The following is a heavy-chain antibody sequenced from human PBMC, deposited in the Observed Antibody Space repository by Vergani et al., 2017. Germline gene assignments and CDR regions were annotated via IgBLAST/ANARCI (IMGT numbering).Heavy chain of an antibody. D-gene: IGHD2-2*01. V-gene: IGHV3-30*18. CDR2: TSYDGSNK. CDR1: GFTFSSYS. J-gene: IGHJ6*03. CDR3: AKDEGYCSSISYHKRVLSMDV. Sequence: QVQLVASGGGVVQPGRSLRLSCAASGFTFSSYSMHWVRQAPGKGLEWVAVTSYDGSNKYYADSVKGRITISRDNSKNTLYLQMNSLRAEDTAVYYCAKDEGYCSSISYHKRVLSMDVWGK.